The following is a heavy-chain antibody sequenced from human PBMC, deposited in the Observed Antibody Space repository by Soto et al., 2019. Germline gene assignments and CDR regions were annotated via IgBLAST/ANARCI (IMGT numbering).Heavy chain of an antibody. Sequence: ESGGGVVQPGRSLRLSCAASGFTFSSYAMHWVRQAPGKGLEWVAVISYDGSNKYYADSVKGRFTISRDNSKNTLYLQMNSLRAEDTAVYYCAREPLDSGDEKGCFDYWGQGTLVTVSS. CDR2: ISYDGSNK. CDR1: GFTFSSYA. D-gene: IGHD1-26*01. CDR3: AREPLDSGDEKGCFDY. J-gene: IGHJ4*02. V-gene: IGHV3-30-3*01.